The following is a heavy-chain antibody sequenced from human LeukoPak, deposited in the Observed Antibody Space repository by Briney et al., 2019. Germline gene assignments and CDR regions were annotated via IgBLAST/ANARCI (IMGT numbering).Heavy chain of an antibody. CDR1: GFTFSSYE. Sequence: PGGSLRLSCAASGFTFSSYEMNWVRQAPGKVLEWVSYISSSGSTIYYADSVKGRLTISRDNAKNSLYLQMNSLRAEDTGVYYCAELGITMIGGVWGKGTTVTISS. J-gene: IGHJ6*04. D-gene: IGHD3-10*02. CDR3: AELGITMIGGV. CDR2: ISSSGSTI. V-gene: IGHV3-48*03.